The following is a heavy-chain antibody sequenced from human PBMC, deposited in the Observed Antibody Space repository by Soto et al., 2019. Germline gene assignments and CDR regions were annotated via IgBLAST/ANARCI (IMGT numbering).Heavy chain of an antibody. V-gene: IGHV4-34*01. D-gene: IGHD1-26*01. Sequence: SETLSLTCAVYGGSFSGYYWSWIRQPPGKGLEWIGEINHSGSTNYNPSLKSRVTISVDTPKNQFSLKLSSVTAADTAVYYCARGLGPMDVWGQGTTVTVSS. CDR1: GGSFSGYY. J-gene: IGHJ6*02. CDR2: INHSGST. CDR3: ARGLGPMDV.